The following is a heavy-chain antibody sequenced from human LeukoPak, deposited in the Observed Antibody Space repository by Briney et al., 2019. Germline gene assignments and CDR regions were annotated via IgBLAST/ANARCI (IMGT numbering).Heavy chain of an antibody. Sequence: PGGSLRLSCTASGFNFRSYDIHWVRQAPGKGLEWVAIISYDGSSKYYADSVKGRFTISRDNSKNTLFLQMNSLRPDDTAIYFCAKEISVAGSPPDYWGQGTLVTVPS. CDR1: GFNFRSYD. CDR2: ISYDGSSK. CDR3: AKEISVAGSPPDY. V-gene: IGHV3-30*02. D-gene: IGHD6-19*01. J-gene: IGHJ4*02.